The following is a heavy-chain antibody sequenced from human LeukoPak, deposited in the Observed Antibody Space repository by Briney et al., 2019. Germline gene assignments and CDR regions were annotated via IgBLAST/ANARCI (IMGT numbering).Heavy chain of an antibody. CDR3: GRWGVNAGLDR. CDR1: GFTFSDYW. CDR2: IWPDGSDK. Sequence: GGSLRLPCAASGFTFSDYWMAWVRQAPGKGLEWVANIWPDGSDKYHVDSVRGRFTISRDNAQNSLNLQMNSLRAEDSGVYYCGRWGVNAGLDRWGQGTLVIVSS. V-gene: IGHV3-7*01. D-gene: IGHD3-10*01. J-gene: IGHJ5*02.